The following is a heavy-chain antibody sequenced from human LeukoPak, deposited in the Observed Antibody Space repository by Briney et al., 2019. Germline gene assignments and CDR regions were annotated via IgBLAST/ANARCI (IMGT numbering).Heavy chain of an antibody. Sequence: GASVKVSCKASGYTFTSYAMHWVRQAPGQGLEWMGWINAGNGNTKYSQKFQGRVTITRDTSASTAYMELSSLRSEDTAVYYCARDDRNYYYYGMDVWGQGTTVTVSS. CDR2: INAGNGNT. J-gene: IGHJ6*02. CDR1: GYTFTSYA. CDR3: ARDDRNYYYYGMDV. V-gene: IGHV1-3*01.